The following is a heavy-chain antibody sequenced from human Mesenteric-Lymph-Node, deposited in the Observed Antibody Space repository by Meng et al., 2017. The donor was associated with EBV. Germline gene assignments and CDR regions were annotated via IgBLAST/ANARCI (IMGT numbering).Heavy chain of an antibody. V-gene: IGHV4-34*02. Sequence: QEQLQQGGAGLLKPSETLSLTCAGYVGTFSDWSWSWIRQPPGKGLEWIGYIYHSGSTYSNPSLKSRVTISVDRSKNQFSLKLNSVTAADTAVYYCARASVYGDYDNWFDPWGQGTLVTVSS. D-gene: IGHD4-17*01. CDR3: ARASVYGDYDNWFDP. J-gene: IGHJ5*02. CDR1: VGTFSDWS. CDR2: IYHSGST.